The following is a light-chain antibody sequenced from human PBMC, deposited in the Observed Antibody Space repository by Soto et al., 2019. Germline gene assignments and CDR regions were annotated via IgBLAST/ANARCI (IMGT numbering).Light chain of an antibody. CDR2: AAS. CDR3: QQANSFPRT. CDR1: QAISTW. V-gene: IGKV1D-12*01. Sequence: DIQMTQSPSSVSASVGDRVTITCRASQAISTWLAWYQQKPGKAPKLLIYAASNLQTGVPSRFSGSGSGTDFTLTISSLQPEDFAPYYCQQANSFPRTCGQVPKVEIQ. J-gene: IGKJ1*01.